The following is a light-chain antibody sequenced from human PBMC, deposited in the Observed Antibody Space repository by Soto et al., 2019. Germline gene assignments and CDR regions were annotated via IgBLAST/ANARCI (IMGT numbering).Light chain of an antibody. CDR2: ATS. Sequence: EIVLTQSPATLSVSPGERVTLSCRASQSVSNKLAWYQQKPGQAPRLLMSATSTRATGIPARFSGSGSGTEFTLTVCSLQSEDFALYFCHQYDHWPLTFGGGTKVDMK. J-gene: IGKJ4*01. V-gene: IGKV3D-15*01. CDR1: QSVSNK. CDR3: HQYDHWPLT.